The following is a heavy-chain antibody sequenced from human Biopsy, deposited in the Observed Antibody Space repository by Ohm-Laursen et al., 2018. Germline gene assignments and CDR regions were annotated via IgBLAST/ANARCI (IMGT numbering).Heavy chain of an antibody. V-gene: IGHV1-69*13. Sequence: VASVKVSCKASGGAFTNYAINWVRQAPGHGLEWMGGIITVSETAGYAERFQGRVTITADVTTTTAYMDLSGLRSEDTAVYYCAVYGGTEPEGDWGQGTLVTVSS. J-gene: IGHJ4*02. CDR1: GGAFTNYA. D-gene: IGHD3-16*01. CDR2: IITVSETA. CDR3: AVYGGTEPEGD.